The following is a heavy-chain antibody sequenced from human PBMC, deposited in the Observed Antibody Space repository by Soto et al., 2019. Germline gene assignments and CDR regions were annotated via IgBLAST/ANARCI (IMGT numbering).Heavy chain of an antibody. Sequence: PGGSLRLSCAASGFTFRNAWMNWVRQAPGKGLEWVGRIKSKTDGGTTDYAAPVKGRFTISRDDSKNTLYLQMNSLKTEDTAVYYCTILRTNYYYYYGMDVWGQGTTVTVSS. V-gene: IGHV3-15*07. CDR1: GFTFRNAW. CDR2: IKSKTDGGTT. CDR3: TILRTNYYYYYGMDV. D-gene: IGHD1-26*01. J-gene: IGHJ6*02.